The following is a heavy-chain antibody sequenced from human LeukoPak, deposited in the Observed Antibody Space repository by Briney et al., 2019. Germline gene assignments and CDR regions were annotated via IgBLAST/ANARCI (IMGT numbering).Heavy chain of an antibody. J-gene: IGHJ4*02. V-gene: IGHV4-34*01. CDR3: ARGQGWPPHFDF. Sequence: SETLSLTCAASSESFTVYYWSWIRQSPEKGLEWIGHINHVGSTNYNPSLRSRVTLSVDTSNSQFSLEVKSVTAADTATYYCARGQGWPPHFDFWGQGALVTVSS. CDR1: SESFTVYY. D-gene: IGHD5-24*01. CDR2: INHVGST.